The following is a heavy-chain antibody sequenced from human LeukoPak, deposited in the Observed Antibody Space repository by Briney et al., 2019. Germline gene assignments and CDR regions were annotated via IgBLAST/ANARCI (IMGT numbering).Heavy chain of an antibody. Sequence: GGSLRLSCAASGFIFSNYAMSWVRQAPGKGLVWVSRINSDGSSTSYADSVKGRFTISRDNAKNTLYLQMNSLRAEDTAVYYCARSRTYYDFWSGYYSAYYYGMDIWGQGTTVTVSS. CDR2: INSDGSST. CDR3: ARSRTYYDFWSGYYSAYYYGMDI. CDR1: GFIFSNYA. J-gene: IGHJ6*02. D-gene: IGHD3-3*01. V-gene: IGHV3-74*01.